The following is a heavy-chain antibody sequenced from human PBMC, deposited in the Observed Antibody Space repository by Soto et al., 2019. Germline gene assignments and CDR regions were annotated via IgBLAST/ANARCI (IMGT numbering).Heavy chain of an antibody. V-gene: IGHV1-69*01. CDR3: ARDRDDYGSGNYYNRIGF. D-gene: IGHD3-10*01. CDR2: IIPIFGTP. Sequence: QVQLVQSGAEVKKPGSSVKVSCKASGGIFSTYAISWLRQAPGQGLEWMGGIIPIFGTPNYAQRFQGRVTITADESTSTAYMELSRRRSEDTAVYYCARDRDDYGSGNYYNRIGFWGQGTLVTVSS. CDR1: GGIFSTYA. J-gene: IGHJ4*02.